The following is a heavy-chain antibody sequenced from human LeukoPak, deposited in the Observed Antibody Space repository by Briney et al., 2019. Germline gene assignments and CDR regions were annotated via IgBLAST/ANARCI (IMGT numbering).Heavy chain of an antibody. Sequence: GGSLRLSCAASGFTISNAWMSWVRQAPGKGLEWVGRIKSKVDGGTTDYAAPVKGRFTVARDDSKNTFYLQMDSLKTEDTAVYYCTTGFLATDFDYWGQGTLVTVSS. CDR2: IKSKVDGGTT. V-gene: IGHV3-15*01. D-gene: IGHD2/OR15-2a*01. J-gene: IGHJ4*02. CDR1: GFTISNAW. CDR3: TTGFLATDFDY.